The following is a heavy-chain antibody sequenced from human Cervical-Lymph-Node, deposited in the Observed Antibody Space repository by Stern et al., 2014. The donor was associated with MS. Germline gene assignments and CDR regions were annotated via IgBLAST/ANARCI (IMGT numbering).Heavy chain of an antibody. D-gene: IGHD2-21*01. V-gene: IGHV1-69*18. Sequence: VLLVESGAEVKKPGSSVKVSCRTSGGTFSNSAFSWIRQAPGQGLEWMGTSIPIFGTATYAQRFQDRVTIPAHESTNTAYMELSSLRSEDTAVYYCATSAGFYSAMDVWGPGTTVAVSS. CDR2: SIPIFGTA. CDR3: ATSAGFYSAMDV. J-gene: IGHJ6*02. CDR1: GGTFSNSA.